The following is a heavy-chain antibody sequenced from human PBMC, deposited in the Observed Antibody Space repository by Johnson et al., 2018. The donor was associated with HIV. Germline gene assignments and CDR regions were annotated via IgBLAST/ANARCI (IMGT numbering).Heavy chain of an antibody. CDR2: IKQDGSEK. Sequence: VQLVESGGGLVKPGGSLRLSCAASGFSLSNYWMSWVRQAPGKGLEWVANIKQDGSEKYYVDSVKGRFTVSRDNARNTLYLQLNSLVAEDTAVYYCAKDLTYYNFWSGSWGDTFDFWGQGTKVIVSS. CDR3: AKDLTYYNFWSGSWGDTFDF. CDR1: GFSLSNYW. J-gene: IGHJ3*01. V-gene: IGHV3-7*01. D-gene: IGHD3-3*01.